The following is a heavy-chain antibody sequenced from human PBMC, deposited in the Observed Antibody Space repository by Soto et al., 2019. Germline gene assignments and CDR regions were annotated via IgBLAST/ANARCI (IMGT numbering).Heavy chain of an antibody. CDR3: AKGWEVIMGAHY. CDR1: GYTFSGYF. V-gene: IGHV1-2*02. D-gene: IGHD1-26*01. Sequence: GASVKVSCKASGYTFSGYFIHWVRQAPGQGLGWMGWINPRSGDTNYAQNFQGRVTMTRDTSITTAYMELSTLRSDDTAVYYCAKGWEVIMGAHYWGQGTLVTVSS. CDR2: INPRSGDT. J-gene: IGHJ4*02.